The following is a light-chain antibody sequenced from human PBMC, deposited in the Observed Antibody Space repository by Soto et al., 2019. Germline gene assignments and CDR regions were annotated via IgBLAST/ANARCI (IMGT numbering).Light chain of an antibody. J-gene: IGKJ5*01. CDR1: QSVSRD. V-gene: IGKV3-11*01. CDR2: DAS. Sequence: EIVLTQSPATLSLSPGERATLSCRASQSVSRDLAWYQQKPGQAPRLLIYDASNRATGIPARFSGSGSGTDFTLTISSLEPEDFAVYYCQQRSNWPPAITFGQGTRLEIK. CDR3: QQRSNWPPAIT.